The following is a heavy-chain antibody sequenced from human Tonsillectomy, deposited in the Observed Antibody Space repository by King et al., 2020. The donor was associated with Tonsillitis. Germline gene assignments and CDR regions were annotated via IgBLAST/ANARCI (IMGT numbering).Heavy chain of an antibody. CDR3: ARVSAYCGGDCYFYYYYMDV. CDR1: GGSFSNYA. J-gene: IGHJ6*03. CDR2: IIPIFGTT. D-gene: IGHD2-21*01. Sequence: QLVQSGAKVQKPGSSVKVSCKASGGSFSNYAITWVRQAPGQGLEWLGGIIPIFGTTNYAQKFQGRVTITADESTTTAYMELTSLRSEDTAVYYCARVSAYCGGDCYFYYYYMDVWGKGTTVTVSS. V-gene: IGHV1-69*12.